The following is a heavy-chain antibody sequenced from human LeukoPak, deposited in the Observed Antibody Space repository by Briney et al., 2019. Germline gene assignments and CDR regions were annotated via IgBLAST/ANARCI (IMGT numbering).Heavy chain of an antibody. CDR1: GFTFSSYA. CDR3: ARDRPSERGYFDL. Sequence: GRSLRLSCAASGFTFSSYAMHWVRQAPGKGLEWVAVISYDGSNKYYADSVKGRFTISRDNAKNSLYLQMNSLRAEDTAVYYCARDRPSERGYFDLWGRGTLVTVSS. D-gene: IGHD1-1*01. V-gene: IGHV3-30-3*01. J-gene: IGHJ2*01. CDR2: ISYDGSNK.